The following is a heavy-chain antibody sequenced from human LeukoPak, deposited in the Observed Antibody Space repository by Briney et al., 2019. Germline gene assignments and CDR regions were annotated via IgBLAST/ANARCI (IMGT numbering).Heavy chain of an antibody. V-gene: IGHV3-43*02. CDR1: GFTVSSNY. D-gene: IGHD3-22*01. J-gene: IGHJ4*02. Sequence: PGGSLRLSCGASGFTVSSNYMSWVRQAPGKGLEWVSLISGDGGSTYYADSVKGRFTISRDNSKNSLYLQMNSLRTEDTALYYCAKDFFDRHSFGYYDWGQGTLVTVSS. CDR3: AKDFFDRHSFGYYD. CDR2: ISGDGGST.